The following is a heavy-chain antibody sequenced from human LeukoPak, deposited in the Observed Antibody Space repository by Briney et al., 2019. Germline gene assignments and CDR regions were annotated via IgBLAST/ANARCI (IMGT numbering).Heavy chain of an antibody. D-gene: IGHD2-2*01. CDR2: ISSSGSYI. CDR3: AGEVDCSSTSCYNEGWFDP. Sequence: GGSLRLSCAASGFTFSTYSMNWVRQAPGKGLEWVSSISSSGSYIYYADPVKGRFTISRDNAKNSLYLQMNSLRAEDTAVYYCAGEVDCSSTSCYNEGWFDPWGQGTLVTVSS. CDR1: GFTFSTYS. J-gene: IGHJ5*02. V-gene: IGHV3-21*01.